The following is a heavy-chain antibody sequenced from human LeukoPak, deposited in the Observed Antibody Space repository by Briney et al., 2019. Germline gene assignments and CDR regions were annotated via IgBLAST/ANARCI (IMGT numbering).Heavy chain of an antibody. Sequence: SETLSLTCTVSGGSVSSGSYYWSWIRQPPGKGLEWIGHIYYSGGTNYNPSLKSRVTISVDTSKNQFSLKLRFVTAADTAVYYCARDGRATVVTPERAFDIWGQGTMVTVSS. CDR1: GGSVSSGSYY. V-gene: IGHV4-61*01. J-gene: IGHJ3*02. D-gene: IGHD4-23*01. CDR2: IYYSGGT. CDR3: ARDGRATVVTPERAFDI.